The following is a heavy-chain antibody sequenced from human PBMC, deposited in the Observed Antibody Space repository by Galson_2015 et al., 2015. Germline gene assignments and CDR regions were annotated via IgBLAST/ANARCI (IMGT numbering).Heavy chain of an antibody. CDR2: IYDSGST. J-gene: IGHJ3*02. CDR3: ATWDGAFEI. V-gene: IGHV4-59*01. CDR1: GGSISSYY. Sequence: ETLSLTCTVSGGSISSYYWSWIRQPPGKGLEWIGYIYDSGSTNYSPSLKSRVTISIDTSKNQFSLKLTSVTAADTAVYYCATWDGAFEIWGQGTMVTVSS. D-gene: IGHD1-26*01.